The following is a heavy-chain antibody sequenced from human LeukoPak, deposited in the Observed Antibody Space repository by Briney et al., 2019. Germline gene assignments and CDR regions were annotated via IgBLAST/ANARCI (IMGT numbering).Heavy chain of an antibody. J-gene: IGHJ6*03. Sequence: GRSLRLSCAASGFTFSSYGMHWVRHAPGKGLEWVAVIWYDGSNTYYADSVKGRFTISRDNSKNTLYLQMNSLRAEDTAVYYCAKVLGQYYYYYMDVWGKGTTVTVSS. V-gene: IGHV3-33*06. CDR2: IWYDGSNT. CDR1: GFTFSSYG. D-gene: IGHD3-16*01. CDR3: AKVLGQYYYYYMDV.